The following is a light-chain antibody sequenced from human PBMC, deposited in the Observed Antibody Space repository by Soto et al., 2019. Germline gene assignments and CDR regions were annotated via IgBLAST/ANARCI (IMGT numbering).Light chain of an antibody. J-gene: IGKJ1*01. CDR2: AAS. CDR3: QKYNSAPQT. V-gene: IGKV1-27*01. CDR1: QGIIDY. Sequence: DIQMTQSPSSLSASVGDRVTITCRASQGIIDYLAWYQQKPGKAPKLLIYAASTLHSGGPYRFSGSGYGTDFTLPISSLQPEDVSTYYCQKYNSAPQTFGQGTKVEI.